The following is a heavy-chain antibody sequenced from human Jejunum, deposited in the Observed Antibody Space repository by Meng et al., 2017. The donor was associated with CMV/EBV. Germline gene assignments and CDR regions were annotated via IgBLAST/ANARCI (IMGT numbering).Heavy chain of an antibody. CDR2: INPSLSYA. CDR3: AAEPFNHLFFDY. J-gene: IGHJ4*02. V-gene: IGHV1-46*02. Sequence: SCKSSCDTFNDSFFRWLQQAPGRVLELMRFINPSLSYASYAQILQGSVTMTKDTSTSTVYMQLSSLSSEDTAVYYCAAEPFNHLFFDYWGQGTLVTVSS. CDR1: CDTFNDSF. D-gene: IGHD1-14*01.